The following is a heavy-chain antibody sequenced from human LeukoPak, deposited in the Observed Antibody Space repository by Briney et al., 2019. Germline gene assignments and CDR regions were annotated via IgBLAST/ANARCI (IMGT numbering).Heavy chain of an antibody. V-gene: IGHV1-69*05. Sequence: SVKVSCKASGGTFSSYAISWVRQAPGQGLEWMGRIIPIFGTANYAQKFQGRVTVTTDESTSTAYMELSSLRSEDTAVYYCASKTEGHYGRETYYFDYWGQGTLVTVSS. CDR1: GGTFSSYA. CDR2: IIPIFGTA. CDR3: ASKTEGHYGRETYYFDY. D-gene: IGHD4-17*01. J-gene: IGHJ4*02.